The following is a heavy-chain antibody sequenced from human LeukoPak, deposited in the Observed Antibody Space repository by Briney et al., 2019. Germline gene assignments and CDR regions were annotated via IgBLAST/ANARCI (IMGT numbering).Heavy chain of an antibody. Sequence: GGSLRLSCAAPGFTFSSNAMSWVRQAPGKGLEWVSGISGSGGGTYNADSVKGRFTISRDNSKNTLYLQMNSLRAEDTAVYYCAKNGISYWYFDLWGRGTLVTVSS. CDR3: AKNGISYWYFDL. V-gene: IGHV3-23*01. J-gene: IGHJ2*01. D-gene: IGHD1-26*01. CDR2: ISGSGGGT. CDR1: GFTFSSNA.